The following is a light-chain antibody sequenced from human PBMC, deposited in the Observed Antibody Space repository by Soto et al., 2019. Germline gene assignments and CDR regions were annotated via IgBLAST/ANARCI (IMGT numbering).Light chain of an antibody. V-gene: IGLV2-14*01. CDR3: SSYTSSRNYV. CDR1: SSDVGGYNY. J-gene: IGLJ1*01. CDR2: DVS. Sequence: SVLTQPASLSGSPGQSITIFCTGTSSDVGGYNYVSWYQQHPGKAPKLMIYDVSNRPSGVSNRFSGSKSGNTASLTISGLQAEDEADYYCSSYTSSRNYVFGTGTKVTVL.